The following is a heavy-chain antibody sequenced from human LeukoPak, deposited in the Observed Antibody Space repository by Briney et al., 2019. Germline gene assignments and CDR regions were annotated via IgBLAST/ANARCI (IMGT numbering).Heavy chain of an antibody. J-gene: IGHJ4*02. CDR2: ISGSGSST. Sequence: VGSLRLSCAASGFTFSSYAMSWVRQAPGKGLEWVSSISGSGSSTYYADSVKGRFTISRDNSKNTLYLQMNSLRAEDTAVYYCAKDREGYCSGGSCYWGQGTLVTVSS. CDR3: AKDREGYCSGGSCY. CDR1: GFTFSSYA. V-gene: IGHV3-23*01. D-gene: IGHD2-15*01.